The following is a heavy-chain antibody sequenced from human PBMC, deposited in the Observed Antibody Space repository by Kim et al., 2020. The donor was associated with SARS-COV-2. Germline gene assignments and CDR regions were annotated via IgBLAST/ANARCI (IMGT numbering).Heavy chain of an antibody. CDR1: GFTFSSYA. Sequence: GGSLRLSCAASGFTFSSYAMHWVRQAPGKGLEWVAVIWYDGSNKYYADSVKGRFTISRDNSKNTLYLQMNSLRAEDTAVYYCAKDGRAAAGNWVPYYFDYWGQGTLVTVSS. V-gene: IGHV3-33*06. CDR2: IWYDGSNK. J-gene: IGHJ4*02. CDR3: AKDGRAAAGNWVPYYFDY. D-gene: IGHD6-13*01.